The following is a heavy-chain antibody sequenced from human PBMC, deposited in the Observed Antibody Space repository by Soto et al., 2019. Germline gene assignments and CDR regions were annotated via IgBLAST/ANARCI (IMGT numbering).Heavy chain of an antibody. D-gene: IGHD1-26*01. J-gene: IGHJ5*02. V-gene: IGHV4-39*01. CDR1: GGSISSSSYY. CDR2: IYYSGTT. CDR3: ARQSPDYLGSVGWFDP. Sequence: TLETLSLTCTVSGGSISSSSYYWVWIRQPPGKGLEWIGSIYYSGTTYYNPSLKSRVTISVDTSKNQFSLKLRSVTAADTAVYYCARQSPDYLGSVGWFDPWGQGTLVTVSS.